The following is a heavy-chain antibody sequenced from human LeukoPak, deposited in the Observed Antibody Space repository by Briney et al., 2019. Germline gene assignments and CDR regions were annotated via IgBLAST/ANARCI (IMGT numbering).Heavy chain of an antibody. CDR3: AKDLGAAAGYPFDY. J-gene: IGHJ4*02. Sequence: GGSLRLSCAASGFSFSSFGMHWVRQAPGKGLEWVAVIWYDGSKKHYADSVKGRFTISRDNSKNTLYLQMNSLRAEDTAVYYCAKDLGAAAGYPFDYWGQGTLVTVSS. CDR2: IWYDGSKK. D-gene: IGHD6-13*01. CDR1: GFSFSSFG. V-gene: IGHV3-33*06.